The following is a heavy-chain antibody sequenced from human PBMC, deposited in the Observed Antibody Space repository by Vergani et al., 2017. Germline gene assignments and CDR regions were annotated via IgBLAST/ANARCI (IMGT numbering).Heavy chain of an antibody. D-gene: IGHD3-16*01. CDR2: IQFDGSNQ. J-gene: IGHJ4*02. CDR3: AKHFRGWGIDY. CDR1: GFTLSNPD. V-gene: IGHV3-30*02. Sequence: QVQLVESGGGVVQRGGSLRPSCATSGFTLSNPDMQWIRQGPGKGLEFVALIQFDGSNQYYADSVKGRFTLSRDFSKNTLYLQMNSLRTDDTSTYYCAKHFRGWGIDYWGQGTQVIVSS.